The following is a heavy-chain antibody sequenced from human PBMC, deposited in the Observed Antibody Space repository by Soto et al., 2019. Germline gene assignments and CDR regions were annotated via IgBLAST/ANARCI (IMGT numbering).Heavy chain of an antibody. V-gene: IGHV4-30-2*01. CDR1: GRSISSGGYS. CDR2: IYHSGST. J-gene: IGHJ6*02. CDR3: ARGYYYDSGGYCPLPTYGMDV. D-gene: IGHD3-22*01. Sequence: SETLSHSCAVPGRSISSGGYSWSWIRQPPGKGLEGSGYIYHSGSTYYNPSLKSRVTISVDRSKNQFSLKLSSVTAADTAMYYCARGYYYDSGGYCPLPTYGMDVWGQGTTVTVSS.